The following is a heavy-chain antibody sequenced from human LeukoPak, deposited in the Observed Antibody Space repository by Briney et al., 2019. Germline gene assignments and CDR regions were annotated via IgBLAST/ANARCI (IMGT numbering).Heavy chain of an antibody. CDR2: IYSGGST. Sequence: GGSLRLSCAASGFTVSSNYMSWVHQAPGKGLEWVSVIYSGGSTYYADSVKGRFTISRDNSKNTLYLQMNSLRAEDTAVYYCARDTPPASGYSYGPHYYGMDVWGQGTTVTVSS. CDR1: GFTVSSNY. V-gene: IGHV3-53*01. CDR3: ARDTPPASGYSYGPHYYGMDV. J-gene: IGHJ6*02. D-gene: IGHD5-18*01.